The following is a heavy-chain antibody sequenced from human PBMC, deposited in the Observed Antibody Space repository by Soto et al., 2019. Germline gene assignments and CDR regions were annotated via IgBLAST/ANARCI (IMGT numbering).Heavy chain of an antibody. J-gene: IGHJ5*02. CDR3: ARDLYSSSWFWFDP. Sequence: QVQLVQSGADVKKPGASVKISCKASGYNFTQYRIHWVRQAPGQRLEWMGWITAGDAKTEYSQKFQGRVTISRDISAATVYLDLGSLRSEDTAVYYCARDLYSSSWFWFDPWGRGTQVIVSS. CDR1: GYNFTQYR. D-gene: IGHD2-2*01. V-gene: IGHV1-3*01. CDR2: ITAGDAKT.